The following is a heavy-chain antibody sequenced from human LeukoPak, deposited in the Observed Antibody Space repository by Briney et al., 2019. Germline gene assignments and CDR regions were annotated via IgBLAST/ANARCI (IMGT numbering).Heavy chain of an antibody. D-gene: IGHD5/OR15-5a*01. CDR3: ARLQGVSTFDY. CDR2: IWYDGSKK. Sequence: GGSLRLSCAASGFTFSSNGMQWVRQAPGKGLEWVALIWYDGSKKYYADSAKGRFTISRDNSENTLYLQLNSLRAEDTAIYYCARLQGVSTFDYWGQGTLVTVSS. V-gene: IGHV3-33*01. J-gene: IGHJ4*02. CDR1: GFTFSSNG.